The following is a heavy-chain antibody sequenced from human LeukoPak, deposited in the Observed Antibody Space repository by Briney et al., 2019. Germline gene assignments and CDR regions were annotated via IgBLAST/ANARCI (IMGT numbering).Heavy chain of an antibody. Sequence: GASVKVSCKASGFIFTGYFMHWVRQAPGQGLEYMGWINLNSGGTKFAQGFQGRVSMTSDTSIGVVYMELSSLRSDDTAAYYCSRDRCGGGPPPFDYGGRGTLVTVPS. J-gene: IGHJ4*02. CDR2: INLNSGGT. D-gene: IGHD3-16*01. CDR1: GFIFTGYF. V-gene: IGHV1-2*02. CDR3: SRDRCGGGPPPFDY.